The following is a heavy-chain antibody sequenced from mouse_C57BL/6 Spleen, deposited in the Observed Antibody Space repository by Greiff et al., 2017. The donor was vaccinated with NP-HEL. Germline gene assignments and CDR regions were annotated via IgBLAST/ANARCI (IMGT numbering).Heavy chain of an antibody. CDR2: INPYNGGT. V-gene: IGHV1-19*01. Sequence: EVQLQQSGPVLVKPGASVKMSCKASGYTFTDYYMNWVKQSHGKSLEWIGVINPYNGGTSYNQKFKGKATLTVDKSSSTAYMELNSLTSEDSAVYYCARSHGSSYRYFDVWGTGTTVTVSS. CDR1: GYTFTDYY. CDR3: ARSHGSSYRYFDV. J-gene: IGHJ1*03. D-gene: IGHD1-1*01.